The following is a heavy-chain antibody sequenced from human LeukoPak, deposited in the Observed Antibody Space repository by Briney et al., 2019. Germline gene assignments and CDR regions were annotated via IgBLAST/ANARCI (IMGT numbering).Heavy chain of an antibody. D-gene: IGHD3-10*01. J-gene: IGHJ4*02. Sequence: GGSLRLSCTPSAFTFSTYDMDWVRQDPGKGLDWVSTISVSGGPTYYADSVKGRFAMSRDNSGPPLRLHLHSLRAQHTTVYYCVRRVQLDYWGQVTLVSVAS. CDR1: AFTFSTYD. V-gene: IGHV3-23*01. CDR2: ISVSGGPT. CDR3: VRRVQLDY.